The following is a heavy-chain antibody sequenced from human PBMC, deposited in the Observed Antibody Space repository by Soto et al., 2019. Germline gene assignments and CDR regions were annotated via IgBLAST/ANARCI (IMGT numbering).Heavy chain of an antibody. J-gene: IGHJ4*02. D-gene: IGHD2-15*01. Sequence: EVQLLESGGGLVQPGGSLRLSCVASGFTFSSYAMSWVRQAPGKGLEWVSRVRSSGGDTNYADSVKGRFTISRDNSKNTLFLQMNSLRVEDTALYFCAKALDDYSRFDYWGQGMLVTVSS. CDR2: VRSSGGDT. CDR3: AKALDDYSRFDY. CDR1: GFTFSSYA. V-gene: IGHV3-23*01.